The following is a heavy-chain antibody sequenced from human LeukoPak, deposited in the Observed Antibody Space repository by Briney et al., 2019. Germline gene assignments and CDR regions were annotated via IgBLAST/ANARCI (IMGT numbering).Heavy chain of an antibody. CDR2: ISYDGSNK. D-gene: IGHD6-13*01. V-gene: IGHV3-30*18. CDR3: AKGYGQRLVNNWFDP. CDR1: GFTFSTYG. J-gene: IGHJ5*02. Sequence: GGSLRLSCAASGFTFSTYGMHWVRQAPGKGLEWVAVISYDGSNKYYADSVKGRFTISRDNPKNTLYLQMNSLRAEDTAVYYCAKGYGQRLVNNWFDPWGQGTLVTVSS.